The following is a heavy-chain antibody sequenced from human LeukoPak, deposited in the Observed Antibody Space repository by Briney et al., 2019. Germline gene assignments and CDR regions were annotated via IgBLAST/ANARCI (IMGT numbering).Heavy chain of an antibody. J-gene: IGHJ6*03. D-gene: IGHD2/OR15-2a*01. CDR2: ITWDGGST. CDR3: AKDRAARGRGNYFYMDV. CDR1: GFTFDDYA. Sequence: PGGSLRLSCAASGFTFDDYAMHWVRQASGKGLEWVSHITWDGGSTHYADSVEGRFTISRDNRENSLYLQMNGLRPEDTALYYCAKDRAARGRGNYFYMDVWGKGTTVTVSS. V-gene: IGHV3-43D*03.